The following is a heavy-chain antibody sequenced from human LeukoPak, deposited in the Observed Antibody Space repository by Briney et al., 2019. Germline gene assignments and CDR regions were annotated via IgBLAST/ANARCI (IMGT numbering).Heavy chain of an antibody. CDR1: GFTFDDYG. CDR3: ARSIAVAGMQGWFDP. V-gene: IGHV3-20*04. D-gene: IGHD6-19*01. CDR2: INWNGGST. J-gene: IGHJ5*02. Sequence: PGGSLRLSCAASGFTFDDYGMSWVRQAPGKGLEWVSGINWNGGSTGYADSVKGRFTISRDNAKNSLYLQMNSLRAEDTALYYCARSIAVAGMQGWFDPWGQGTLVTVSS.